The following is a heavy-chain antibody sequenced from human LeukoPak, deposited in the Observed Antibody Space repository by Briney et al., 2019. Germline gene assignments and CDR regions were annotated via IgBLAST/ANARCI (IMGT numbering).Heavy chain of an antibody. Sequence: GGSLRLSSAASGFTVSSNYMSWVRQAPGKGLEWVSVIYSGGSTYYADSVKGRFTISRDNSKNTLYLQMNSLRAEDTAVYYCARGSVEEDAFDIWGQGTMVTVSS. CDR1: GFTVSSNY. J-gene: IGHJ3*02. D-gene: IGHD4-23*01. V-gene: IGHV3-53*01. CDR3: ARGSVEEDAFDI. CDR2: IYSGGST.